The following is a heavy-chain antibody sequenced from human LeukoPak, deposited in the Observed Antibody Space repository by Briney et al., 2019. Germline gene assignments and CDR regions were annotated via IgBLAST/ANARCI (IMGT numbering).Heavy chain of an antibody. CDR2: IIPIFGTA. D-gene: IGHD5-24*01. Sequence: SVKVSCKASGGTFSSYVISWVRQAPGQGLEWMGGIIPIFGTANYAQKFRGRVTITTDESTSTANMELSSLRSEDTAVYYCARVEPSRRDGYPYYFDYWGQGTLVTVSS. V-gene: IGHV1-69*05. J-gene: IGHJ4*02. CDR3: ARVEPSRRDGYPYYFDY. CDR1: GGTFSSYV.